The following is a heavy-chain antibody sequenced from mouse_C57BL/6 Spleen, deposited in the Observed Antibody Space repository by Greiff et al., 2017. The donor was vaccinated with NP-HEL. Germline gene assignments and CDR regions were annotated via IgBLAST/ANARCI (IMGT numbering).Heavy chain of an antibody. CDR3: ARRYYGYDDAMDY. Sequence: EVKLVESGGGLVQPGGSLKLSCAASGFTFSDYYMYWVRQTPEKRLELVAYISNGGSSTYYPDTVKDRFTISRDNAKNTLYLQMSRLKSEDTAMYYCARRYYGYDDAMDYWGQGTSVTVSS. J-gene: IGHJ4*01. D-gene: IGHD2-2*01. CDR2: ISNGGSST. V-gene: IGHV5-12*01. CDR1: GFTFSDYY.